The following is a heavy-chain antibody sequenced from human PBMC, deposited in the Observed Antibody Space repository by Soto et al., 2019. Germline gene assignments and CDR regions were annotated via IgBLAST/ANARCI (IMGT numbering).Heavy chain of an antibody. D-gene: IGHD6-19*01. J-gene: IGHJ5*02. V-gene: IGHV3-30*18. CDR2: ISYDGSNK. CDR3: AKAERWLVAWFGA. Sequence: PGGSLRLSCAASGFPFSSSGMHWVRHAPGKGLDWVAVISYDGSNKYYSASVKGRFTISRDNSKNTLYLQMNCLRANDTSMYYCAKAERWLVAWFGAWSQGTLVTVSS. CDR1: GFPFSSSG.